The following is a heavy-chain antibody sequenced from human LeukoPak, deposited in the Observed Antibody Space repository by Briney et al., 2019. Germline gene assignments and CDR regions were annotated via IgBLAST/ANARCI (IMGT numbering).Heavy chain of an antibody. CDR3: ATHLTHDYVWGSYRRRGFDP. Sequence: SENLSLTCAVYGGSFSGYYWSWIRQPPGKGLEWIGEMNHSGSTNYNPSLKSRVTISVDTSKNQFSLKLSSVTAADTAVYYCATHLTHDYVWGSYRRRGFDPWGQGTLVTVSS. CDR2: MNHSGST. J-gene: IGHJ5*02. D-gene: IGHD3-16*02. V-gene: IGHV4-34*01. CDR1: GGSFSGYY.